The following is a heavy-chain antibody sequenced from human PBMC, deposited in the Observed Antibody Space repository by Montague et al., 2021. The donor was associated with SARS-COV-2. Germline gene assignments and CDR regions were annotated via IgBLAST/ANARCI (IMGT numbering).Heavy chain of an antibody. CDR2: IYYSGST. CDR1: GGSISSSSYY. V-gene: IGHV4-39*01. CDR3: ARQAQLFHRATDYYDMDV. J-gene: IGHJ6*02. D-gene: IGHD1-1*01. Sequence: SETLSLTCSVSGGSISSSSYYWGWIRQSPGKGLEWIGCIYYSGSTYYNPSLKSRVTISVDTSKKQFSLKVTPVTAADTAVYYCARQAQLFHRATDYYDMDVWGQGTTVTVSS.